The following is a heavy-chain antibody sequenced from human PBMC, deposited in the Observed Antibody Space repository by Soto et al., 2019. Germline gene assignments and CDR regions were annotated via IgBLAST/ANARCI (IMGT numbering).Heavy chain of an antibody. V-gene: IGHV6-1*01. CDR2: TYFRSKWYN. CDR1: GDSVSSNTAS. CDR3: ARRGLYSSGYYYFFDY. D-gene: IGHD3-22*01. J-gene: IGHJ4*02. Sequence: SQTLSLTCAISGDSVSSNTASWNWIRQSPSRGLEWLGRTYFRSKWYNDYAVSVKSRIIINPDTSNNQFSLQLNSVTPEDTAVYYCARRGLYSSGYYYFFDYWGQGTLVTVSS.